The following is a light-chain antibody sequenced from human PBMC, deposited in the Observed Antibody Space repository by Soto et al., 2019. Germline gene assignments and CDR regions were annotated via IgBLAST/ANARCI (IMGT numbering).Light chain of an antibody. J-gene: IGKJ1*01. CDR2: KAS. CDR3: QQNNSYPT. Sequence: DIQMTQSPSTLSASVGDRVTITCRASQSISSWLAWYQQKPGKAPKLLIYKASSLESGVPSRCSGSGSGTEFTLTISSLQPDDFATYYCQQNNSYPTFGQGTKVEIK. V-gene: IGKV1-5*03. CDR1: QSISSW.